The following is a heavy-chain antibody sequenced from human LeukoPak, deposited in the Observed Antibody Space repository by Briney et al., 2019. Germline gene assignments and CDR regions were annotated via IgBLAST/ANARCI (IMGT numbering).Heavy chain of an antibody. Sequence: SETLSLTCTVSGGSISSSSYYWGWIRQPPGKGLEWIGSIYYSGSTYYNPSLKSRVIISVDTSKNQFSLKLSSVTAADTAVYYCARDLSGWIVPHNWFDPWGQGTLVTVSS. D-gene: IGHD6-19*01. J-gene: IGHJ5*02. V-gene: IGHV4-39*07. CDR1: GGSISSSSYY. CDR2: IYYSGST. CDR3: ARDLSGWIVPHNWFDP.